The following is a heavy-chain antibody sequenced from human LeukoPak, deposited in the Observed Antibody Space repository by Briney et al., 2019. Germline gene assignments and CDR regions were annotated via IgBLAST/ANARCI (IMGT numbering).Heavy chain of an antibody. J-gene: IGHJ4*02. Sequence: GGSLRLSCAASGFTFSSYAMHWVRQAPGKGLEWVSVIYSGGSTYYADSVKGRFTISRDNSKNTLYLQMNSLRAEDTAVYYCARARFGELDYWGQGTLVTVSS. CDR3: ARARFGELDY. D-gene: IGHD3-10*01. CDR2: IYSGGST. V-gene: IGHV3-66*01. CDR1: GFTFSSYA.